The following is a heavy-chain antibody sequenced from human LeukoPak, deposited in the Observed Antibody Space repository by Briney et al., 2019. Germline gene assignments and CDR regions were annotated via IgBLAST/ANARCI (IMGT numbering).Heavy chain of an antibody. Sequence: SETLSLTCTVSGGSISSYYWSWIRQPAGKGLEWIGRIYTSGSTNYNPSLKSRVTMSVDTSKNQFSLKLSSVTAADTAVYYCARDGCSGGSCSNPSGAFDIWGQGTMVTVSS. CDR3: ARDGCSGGSCSNPSGAFDI. V-gene: IGHV4-4*07. J-gene: IGHJ3*02. D-gene: IGHD2-15*01. CDR2: IYTSGST. CDR1: GGSISSYY.